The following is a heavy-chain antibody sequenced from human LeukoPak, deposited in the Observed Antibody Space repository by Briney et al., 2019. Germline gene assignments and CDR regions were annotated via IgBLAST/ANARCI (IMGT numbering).Heavy chain of an antibody. CDR1: GYTFTGYY. CDR3: ARVVCSGGSCYWDY. D-gene: IGHD2-15*01. Sequence: ASVKVSCKASGYTFTGYYMHCVRQAPGQGLEWMGWINPNSGGTNYAQKFQGWVTMTRDTSISTAYMELSRLRSDDTAVYYCARVVCSGGSCYWDYWGQGTLVTVSS. V-gene: IGHV1-2*04. J-gene: IGHJ4*02. CDR2: INPNSGGT.